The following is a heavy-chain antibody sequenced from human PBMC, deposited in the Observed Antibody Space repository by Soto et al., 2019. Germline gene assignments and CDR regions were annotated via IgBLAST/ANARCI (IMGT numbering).Heavy chain of an antibody. CDR2: IYYSGST. D-gene: IGHD5-12*01. Sequence: SETLSLTCTVSGDSINGYYWSWIRQSPGKGLEWIGYIYYSGSTNYNPSLKSRVTISIDTSKNEFSLKLSSVNAADTAVYCCARVLSDYDPFDYWGQGTLVTVSS. J-gene: IGHJ4*02. V-gene: IGHV4-59*01. CDR3: ARVLSDYDPFDY. CDR1: GDSINGYY.